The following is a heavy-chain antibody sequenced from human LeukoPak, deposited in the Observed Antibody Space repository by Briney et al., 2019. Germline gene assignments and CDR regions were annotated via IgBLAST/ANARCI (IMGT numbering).Heavy chain of an antibody. Sequence: SQTLSLTCAISGDSVSSNSAAWNWIRQSPSRGLEWLGRTYYRSTWYNGYAVSVKSRITINPVTSKNQFSLQLNSVTPEDAAVYYCARGQFYSFDVWGQGTMVTVSS. D-gene: IGHD3-10*01. V-gene: IGHV6-1*01. CDR2: TYYRSTWYN. CDR1: GDSVSSNSAA. CDR3: ARGQFYSFDV. J-gene: IGHJ3*01.